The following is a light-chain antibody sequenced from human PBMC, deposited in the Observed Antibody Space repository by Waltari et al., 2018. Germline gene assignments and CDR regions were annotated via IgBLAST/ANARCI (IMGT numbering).Light chain of an antibody. J-gene: IGKJ4*01. V-gene: IGKV3-11*01. Sequence: IVLTQAPATLSLSPGERATLSCRASQRVSSYLAWYQQKPGQAPRLLIYDASNRATGIPARFSGSGSGTDFTLTISSLETEDFAVYYCQQRLNWPLTFGGGTKVEIK. CDR1: QRVSSY. CDR3: QQRLNWPLT. CDR2: DAS.